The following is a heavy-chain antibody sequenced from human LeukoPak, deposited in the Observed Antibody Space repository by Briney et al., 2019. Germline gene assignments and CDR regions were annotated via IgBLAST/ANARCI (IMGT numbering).Heavy chain of an antibody. D-gene: IGHD3-22*01. CDR2: ISSSGSII. Sequence: TGGSLRLSCAASGFTFRSYEMNWVRQAPGKGLEWVSYISSSGSIIYYADSVKGRFTISRDNAKNSLYLQMNSLRAEDTAVYYCASGDSSGYYVPFDYWGQGTLVTVSS. J-gene: IGHJ4*02. CDR3: ASGDSSGYYVPFDY. CDR1: GFTFRSYE. V-gene: IGHV3-48*03.